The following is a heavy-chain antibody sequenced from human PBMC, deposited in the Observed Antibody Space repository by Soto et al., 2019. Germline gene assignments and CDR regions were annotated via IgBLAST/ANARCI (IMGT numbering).Heavy chain of an antibody. Sequence: TLSPTCTVSGGSISSGDYYWSWIRQPPGKGLEWIGYIYYSGNTYYNPSLKSRVTISVDTSQNQFSLKLSSVTAADTAVYYCDRCILTGDSNWFDPWGQGTLVTVSS. CDR3: DRCILTGDSNWFDP. CDR2: IYYSGNT. V-gene: IGHV4-30-4*01. J-gene: IGHJ5*02. CDR1: GGSISSGDYY. D-gene: IGHD3-9*01.